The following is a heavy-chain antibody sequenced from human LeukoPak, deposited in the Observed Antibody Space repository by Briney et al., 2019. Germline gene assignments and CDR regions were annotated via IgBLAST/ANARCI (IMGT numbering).Heavy chain of an antibody. CDR3: AKGYCGGDCPFDY. V-gene: IGHV3-30*18. CDR1: GFTFSSYG. D-gene: IGHD2-21*01. Sequence: PGGSLRLSCAASGFTFSSYGMHWVRQAPGKGMEWVAVISYDGSNKYYADSVKGRFTISRENSKNTQYLQMNSLRAEDTAVYYCAKGYCGGDCPFDYWGQGTLVTVSS. CDR2: ISYDGSNK. J-gene: IGHJ4*02.